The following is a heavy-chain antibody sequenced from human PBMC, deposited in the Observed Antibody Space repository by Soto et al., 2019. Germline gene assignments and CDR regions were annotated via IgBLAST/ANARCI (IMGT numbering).Heavy chain of an antibody. Sequence: RGESLKISCKGSGYSFTSYWIGWVRQMPGKGLEWMGIIYPGDSDTRYSPSFQGQVTISADKSISTAYLQWSSLKASDTAMYYCARQRYSGYDFYYYYGMDVWGQGTTVTVSS. CDR1: GYSFTSYW. D-gene: IGHD5-12*01. J-gene: IGHJ6*02. V-gene: IGHV5-51*01. CDR2: IYPGDSDT. CDR3: ARQRYSGYDFYYYYGMDV.